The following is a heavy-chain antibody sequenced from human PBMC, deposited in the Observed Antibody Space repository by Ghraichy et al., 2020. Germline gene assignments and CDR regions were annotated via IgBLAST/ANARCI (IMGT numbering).Heavy chain of an antibody. CDR2: ISGSGGST. J-gene: IGHJ4*02. Sequence: GGSLRLSCAASGFTFISSAMSWVRQAPGKGLEWVSAISGSGGSTYYADSVKGRFTISRDNSKNTLYLQMNSLRAEDTAVYYCASYSGYESSFDYWGQGTLVTVSS. V-gene: IGHV3-23*01. D-gene: IGHD5-12*01. CDR3: ASYSGYESSFDY. CDR1: GFTFISSA.